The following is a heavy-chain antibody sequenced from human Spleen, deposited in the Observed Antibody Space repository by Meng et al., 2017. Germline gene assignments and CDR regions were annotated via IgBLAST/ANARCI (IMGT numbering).Heavy chain of an antibody. CDR2: ISAYNGNT. Sequence: ASVKVSCKASGYTFTSYGISWVRQAPGQGLEWMGWISAYNGNTNYAQKLQGRVTMTTDTSTSTAYMELRSLRSDDTDVYYCARELGIAASRGMDVWGQGTTVTVSS. V-gene: IGHV1-18*01. J-gene: IGHJ6*02. D-gene: IGHD6-13*01. CDR3: ARELGIAASRGMDV. CDR1: GYTFTSYG.